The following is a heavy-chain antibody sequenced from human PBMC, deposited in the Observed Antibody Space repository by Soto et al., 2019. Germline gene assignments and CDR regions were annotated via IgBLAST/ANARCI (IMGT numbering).Heavy chain of an antibody. CDR2: ISSSSSYI. CDR1: GFTFSSYS. CDR3: SRGQTAMVRDYYYYGLDV. Sequence: EVQLVESGGGLVKPGGSLSLSCAASGFTFSSYSMNWVRQAPGKGLEWVSSISSSSSYIYYADSVKGRFTISRDNAKNSLYLAKNSRRAEDTAVYYCSRGQTAMVRDYYYYGLDVGGKGTTVTVSS. J-gene: IGHJ6*04. V-gene: IGHV3-21*01. D-gene: IGHD5-18*01.